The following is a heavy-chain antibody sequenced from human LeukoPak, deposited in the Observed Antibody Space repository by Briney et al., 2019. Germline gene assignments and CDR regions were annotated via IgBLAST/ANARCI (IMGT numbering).Heavy chain of an antibody. Sequence: GGSLRLSCAASGFTFSSYGMHWVRQAPGKGLEWVAFIRYDGSNKYYADSVKGRFTISRDNSKNTLYLQMNSLRAEDTAVYYCAKDFRTCGDYTKPRDYWGQGTLVTVPS. V-gene: IGHV3-30*02. CDR3: AKDFRTCGDYTKPRDY. CDR2: IRYDGSNK. D-gene: IGHD4-17*01. J-gene: IGHJ4*02. CDR1: GFTFSSYG.